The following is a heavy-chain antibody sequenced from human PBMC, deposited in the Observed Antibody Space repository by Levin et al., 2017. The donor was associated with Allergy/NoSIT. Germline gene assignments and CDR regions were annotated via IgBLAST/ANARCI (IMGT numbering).Heavy chain of an antibody. CDR3: AKDPPGEVGATGEGVYFDY. CDR1: GFTFSSYG. CDR2: ISYDGSNK. Sequence: GGSLRLSCAASGFTFSSYGMHWVRQAPGKGLEWVAVISYDGSNKYYADSVKGRFTISRDNSKNTLYLQMNSLRAEDTAVYYCAKDPPGEVGATGEGVYFDYWGQGTLVTVSS. J-gene: IGHJ4*02. D-gene: IGHD1-26*01. V-gene: IGHV3-30*18.